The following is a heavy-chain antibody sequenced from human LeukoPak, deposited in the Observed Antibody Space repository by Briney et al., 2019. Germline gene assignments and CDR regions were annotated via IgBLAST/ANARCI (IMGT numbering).Heavy chain of an antibody. CDR2: ISGRGGST. J-gene: IGHJ4*02. V-gene: IGHV3-23*01. CDR1: GFTFSDHY. Sequence: GGSLRLSCAASGFTFSDHYMDWVRQAPGKGLEWVAGISGRGGSTNYAEFVKGRFTISRDNRKNTLFLQMNSLRAEDTAVYFCATRGVVIRVILVGFHKEAYYFDSWGQGALVTVSS. CDR3: ATRGVVIRVILVGFHKEAYYFDS. D-gene: IGHD3-22*01.